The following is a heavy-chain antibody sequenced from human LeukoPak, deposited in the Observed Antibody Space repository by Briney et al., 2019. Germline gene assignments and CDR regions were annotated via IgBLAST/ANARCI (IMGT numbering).Heavy chain of an antibody. J-gene: IGHJ6*04. CDR3: ARDRIGLDV. V-gene: IGHV4-61*02. CDR2: IYTSGRT. D-gene: IGHD2-15*01. CDR1: GGSISSGSYY. Sequence: SETLSLTCTVSGGSISSGSYYWSWIRQPAGKGLEWIGRIYTSGRTSYNPSLRSRVTMSVDTSKNQFSLKVSSVTAADTAVYYCARDRIGLDVWGKGTTVTISS.